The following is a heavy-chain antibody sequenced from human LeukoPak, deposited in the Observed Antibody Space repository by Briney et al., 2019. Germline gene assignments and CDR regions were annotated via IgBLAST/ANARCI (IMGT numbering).Heavy chain of an antibody. D-gene: IGHD2-21*02. CDR3: ARVDREYCGGDCYWSY. Sequence: SETLSLTCTVSGGSISSGGYYWSWIRQPPGKGLEWIGYIYHSGSTYYNPSLKSRVTISLEKSKNQFSLKLTSVTAADTAVYYCARVDREYCGGDCYWSYWGQGTLVTVSS. CDR2: IYHSGST. V-gene: IGHV4-30-2*01. J-gene: IGHJ4*02. CDR1: GGSISSGGYY.